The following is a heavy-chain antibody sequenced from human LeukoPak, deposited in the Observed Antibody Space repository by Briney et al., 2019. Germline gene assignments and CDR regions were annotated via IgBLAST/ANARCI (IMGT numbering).Heavy chain of an antibody. CDR3: AKDDCSSTSCYPYYYYGMDV. J-gene: IGHJ6*02. D-gene: IGHD2-2*01. CDR1: GFTFSSYS. Sequence: SGGSLRLSCAASGFTFSSYSMSWVRQAPGKGLEWVSAISGSGGSTYYADSVKGRFTISRDNSKNTLYLQMNSLRAEDTAVYYCAKDDCSSTSCYPYYYYGMDVWGQGTTVTVSS. CDR2: ISGSGGST. V-gene: IGHV3-23*01.